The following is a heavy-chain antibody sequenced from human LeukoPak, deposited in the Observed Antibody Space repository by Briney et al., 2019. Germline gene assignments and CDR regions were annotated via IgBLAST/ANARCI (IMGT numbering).Heavy chain of an antibody. CDR3: ARVSGPGMNEYFHL. CDR2: INNDGTTT. V-gene: IGHV3-74*01. Sequence: GGSLRLSCAASGFTFSGAWLHWVRQAPGKGQVWVSRINNDGTTTKYADSVKGRFTISRDNAKNTLYLQMNSLRAEDTAVYYCARVSGPGMNEYFHLWGQGTLVTVSS. J-gene: IGHJ1*01. CDR1: GFTFSGAW. D-gene: IGHD3-10*01.